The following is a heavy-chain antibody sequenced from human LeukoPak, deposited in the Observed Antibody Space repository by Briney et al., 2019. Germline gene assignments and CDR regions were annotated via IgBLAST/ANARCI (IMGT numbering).Heavy chain of an antibody. CDR3: ARVVAAVAGTVDHDY. CDR1: GFTFSSYW. Sequence: PGGSLRLSCTPCGFTFSSYWMHWVRQAPGKGLGWVSRINSDGSSTSYADSVKGRFSISRDNAKNALYLQMNSLRAEDTAVYYWARVVAAVAGTVDHDYWGQGTLVTVSS. J-gene: IGHJ4*02. V-gene: IGHV3-74*01. CDR2: INSDGSST. D-gene: IGHD6-19*01.